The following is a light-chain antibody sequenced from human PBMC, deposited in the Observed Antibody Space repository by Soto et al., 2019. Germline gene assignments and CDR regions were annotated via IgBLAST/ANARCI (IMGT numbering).Light chain of an antibody. J-gene: IGKJ3*01. CDR3: QQSFSSPFT. Sequence: DIQMTQSPSSLSASVGDRVSITCRASQSIRSHLNWYQHKPGKAPKVLIYAASSLQGGGPSRFRGRGPGTDFTLTITSLQPEDVAPDDGQQSFSSPFTVGPGTKVDVK. CDR2: AAS. V-gene: IGKV1-39*01. CDR1: QSIRSH.